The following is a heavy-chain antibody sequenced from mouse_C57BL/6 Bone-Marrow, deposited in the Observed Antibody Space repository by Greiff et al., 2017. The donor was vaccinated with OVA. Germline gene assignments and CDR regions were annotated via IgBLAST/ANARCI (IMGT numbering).Heavy chain of an antibody. J-gene: IGHJ4*01. CDR1: GFTFSSYA. Sequence: EVQLVESGGGLVKPGGSLKLSCAASGFTFSSYAMSWVRQTPEKRLEWVATLSDGGSYTYYPDNVKGRFTISRNNAKNNLYLQMSHLKSEDTAMYYCATSGSSHYAMDYWGQGTSVTVSS. CDR2: LSDGGSYT. D-gene: IGHD1-1*01. V-gene: IGHV5-4*01. CDR3: ATSGSSHYAMDY.